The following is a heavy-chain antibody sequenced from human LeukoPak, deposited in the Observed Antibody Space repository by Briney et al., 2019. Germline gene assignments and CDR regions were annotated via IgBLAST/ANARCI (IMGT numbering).Heavy chain of an antibody. CDR3: ARDWGYYDSGSYYVFDY. Sequence: ASVKVSCKASGYTFTSYGISWVRQAPGQGLEWMGWISTYNGNTNYAQKLQGRVTMTTDTSTSTAYMELRSLRSDDTAVYYCARDWGYYDSGSYYVFDYWGQGTLVTVSS. V-gene: IGHV1-18*01. CDR2: ISTYNGNT. CDR1: GYTFTSYG. D-gene: IGHD3-10*01. J-gene: IGHJ4*02.